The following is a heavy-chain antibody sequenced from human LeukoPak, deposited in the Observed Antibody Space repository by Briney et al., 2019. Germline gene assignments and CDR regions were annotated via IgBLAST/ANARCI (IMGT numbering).Heavy chain of an antibody. CDR1: GGSISSSSYY. D-gene: IGHD5-18*01. J-gene: IGHJ4*02. Sequence: SETLSLTCTVSGGSISSSSYYWGWIRQPPGKGLEWIGSIYYSGSTYYNPSLKSRVTISVDTSKNQFSLKLSSVTAADTAVYYCARGIVDTAMVNDYWGQGTLVTVSS. CDR2: IYYSGST. CDR3: ARGIVDTAMVNDY. V-gene: IGHV4-39*01.